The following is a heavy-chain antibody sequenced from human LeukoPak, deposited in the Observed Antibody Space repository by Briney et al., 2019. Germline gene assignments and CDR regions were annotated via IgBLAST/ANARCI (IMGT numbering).Heavy chain of an antibody. Sequence: SETLSLTCTVSGGSISSSRYYWDWIRQPPGKGLEWIGSISYSGNTYYNPSLKSRVTISVDTSKNQFSLKLSSVTAADTAVYYCAKYHCSSAACYYFDYWGQGTLVTVSS. CDR3: AKYHCSSAACYYFDY. J-gene: IGHJ4*02. V-gene: IGHV4-39*07. D-gene: IGHD2-2*01. CDR2: ISYSGNT. CDR1: GGSISSSRYY.